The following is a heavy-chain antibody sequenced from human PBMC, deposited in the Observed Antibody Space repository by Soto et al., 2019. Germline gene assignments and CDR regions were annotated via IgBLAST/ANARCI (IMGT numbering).Heavy chain of an antibody. V-gene: IGHV1-69*13. CDR2: IIPIFGTV. CDR1: GGTFSSYA. D-gene: IGHD3-22*01. CDR3: ARDREGSYYYDSSGYYLHY. Sequence: ASVKVSCKASGGTFSSYAISWVRQAPGQGLEWMGGIIPIFGTVNYAQKFQGRVTITADESTSTAYMELGSLRSEDTAVYYCARDREGSYYYDSSGYYLHYWGQGTLVTVSS. J-gene: IGHJ4*02.